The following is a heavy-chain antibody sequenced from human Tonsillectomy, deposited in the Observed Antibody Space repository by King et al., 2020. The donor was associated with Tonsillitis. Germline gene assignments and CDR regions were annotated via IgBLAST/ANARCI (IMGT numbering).Heavy chain of an antibody. J-gene: IGHJ1*01. Sequence: VQLVESGGGLVQPGGSLRLSCVASGFTFSIYAMTWVRQAPGKGLEWVSGISNTGGGIYYADSVKGRFTISRDNSKNTLYLRMNRLRADDTAVYYCAKRGDDYALLGYFEHWGQGTLVTVSS. D-gene: IGHD4-17*01. CDR3: AKRGDDYALLGYFEH. CDR2: ISNTGGGI. V-gene: IGHV3-23*04. CDR1: GFTFSIYA.